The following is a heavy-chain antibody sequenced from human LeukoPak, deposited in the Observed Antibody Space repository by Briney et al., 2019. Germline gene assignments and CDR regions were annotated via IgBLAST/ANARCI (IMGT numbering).Heavy chain of an antibody. CDR2: ISAYNGNT. D-gene: IGHD3-22*01. Sequence: RWASVNVSCKASGYTFTSYGISWVRQAPGQGLEWMGWISAYNGNTNYAQKLQGRVTMTEDTSTDTAYMELSSLRSEDTAVYYCAKAYYYDSSGYYYNHWGQGTLVTVSS. CDR3: AKAYYYDSSGYYYNH. V-gene: IGHV1-18*01. J-gene: IGHJ5*02. CDR1: GYTFTSYG.